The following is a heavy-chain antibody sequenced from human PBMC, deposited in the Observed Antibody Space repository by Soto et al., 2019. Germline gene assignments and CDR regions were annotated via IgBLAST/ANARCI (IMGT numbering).Heavy chain of an antibody. CDR2: MNPNSGNT. V-gene: IGHV1-8*01. Sequence: ASVKVSCKASGYTFTSYDINWVRQATGQGLEWMGWMNPNSGNTGYAQKFQGRVAMTRNTSISTAYMELSSLRSEDTAVYYCARGRQQLTQGGYWGQGTLVTVSS. CDR1: GYTFTSYD. J-gene: IGHJ4*02. CDR3: ARGRQQLTQGGY. D-gene: IGHD6-13*01.